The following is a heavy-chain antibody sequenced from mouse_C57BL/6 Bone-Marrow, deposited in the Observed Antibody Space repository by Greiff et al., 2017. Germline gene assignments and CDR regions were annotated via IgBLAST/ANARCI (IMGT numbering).Heavy chain of an antibody. D-gene: IGHD1-1*01. J-gene: IGHJ2*01. Sequence: QVQLQQSGAELVKPGASVKLSCKASGYTFTSYWMQWVKQRPGQGLEWIGEIDPSDSYTNYNQKFKGKATLTVDTSSSTAYMQLSSLTSEDSAVYYCARETTVVALDYGGQGTTLTVSS. CDR3: ARETTVVALDY. CDR2: IDPSDSYT. CDR1: GYTFTSYW. V-gene: IGHV1-50*01.